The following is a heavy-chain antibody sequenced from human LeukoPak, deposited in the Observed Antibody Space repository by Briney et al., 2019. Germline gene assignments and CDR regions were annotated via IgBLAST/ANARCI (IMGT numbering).Heavy chain of an antibody. CDR2: IYISGST. V-gene: IGHV4-4*07. D-gene: IGHD3-22*01. Sequence: PSETLSLTCTVSGGPISNYYWTLIRQPAGKGLEWIGRIYISGSTNYNPSLKSRVTMSLDTSKNQFSVKLTSVTAADTAVYYCARESSRYPYYFDYWGQGTLVTVSS. CDR3: ARESSRYPYYFDY. J-gene: IGHJ4*02. CDR1: GGPISNYY.